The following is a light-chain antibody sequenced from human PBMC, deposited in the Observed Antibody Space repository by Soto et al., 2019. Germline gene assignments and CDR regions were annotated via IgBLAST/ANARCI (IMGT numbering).Light chain of an antibody. CDR1: SSDVGGYNY. CDR2: EVS. V-gene: IGLV2-14*01. J-gene: IGLJ3*02. CDR3: SSYTSSSTRV. Sequence: QSALTQPASVSGSPGQSITISCTGTSSDVGGYNYVSWYQQHPGKAPKLMIYEVSNRPSGVSNRFSGSKSGNTASLTISGLQAEDEADYYCSSYTSSSTRVFGGGPSSPS.